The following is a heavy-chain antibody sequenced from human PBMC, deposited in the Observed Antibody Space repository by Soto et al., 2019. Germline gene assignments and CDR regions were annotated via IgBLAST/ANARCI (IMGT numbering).Heavy chain of an antibody. Sequence: GESLKISCKASGYNFTSNWIAWVRQMPGKGLEWMGIIFPGDSDTTYSPSFHGQVTISADKSISTAYLQWSSLKASDTAMYYCARTSAAGKYYYGMDVWGQGTTVTVSS. V-gene: IGHV5-51*01. CDR3: ARTSAAGKYYYGMDV. J-gene: IGHJ6*02. D-gene: IGHD6-13*01. CDR1: GYNFTSNW. CDR2: IFPGDSDT.